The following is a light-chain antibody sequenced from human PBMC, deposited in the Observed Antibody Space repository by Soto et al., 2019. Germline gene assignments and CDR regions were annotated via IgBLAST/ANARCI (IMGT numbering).Light chain of an antibody. CDR3: QQYNSYSYT. CDR2: DAS. CDR1: QSIGTW. Sequence: DIQMTQSPSTLSASVGDRVTLTCRASQSIGTWLAWFQQKPGKAPNLLIYDASNLQGGVPSRFSGSGSGTEFTLTISSLQPDDFATYYCQQYNSYSYTFGQGTKLEIK. J-gene: IGKJ2*01. V-gene: IGKV1-5*01.